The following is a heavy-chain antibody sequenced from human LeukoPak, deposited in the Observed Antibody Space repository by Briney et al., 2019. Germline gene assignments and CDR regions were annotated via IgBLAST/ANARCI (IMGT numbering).Heavy chain of an antibody. CDR2: IYTSGST. CDR3: ARAGPDRDYSSFLGYYYYYMDV. CDR1: GGSISSYY. V-gene: IGHV4-4*07. J-gene: IGHJ6*03. D-gene: IGHD4-11*01. Sequence: SETLSLTCTVSGGSISSYYWSWIRQPAGKGLEWIGRIYTSGSTNYNPSLKSRVTMSVDTSKNQFSLKLSSVTAADTAVYYCARAGPDRDYSSFLGYYYYYMDVWGKGTTVTVSS.